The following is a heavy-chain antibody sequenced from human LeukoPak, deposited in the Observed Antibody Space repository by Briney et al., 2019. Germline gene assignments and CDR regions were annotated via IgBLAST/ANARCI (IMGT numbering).Heavy chain of an antibody. CDR3: ARIAAREDYYSYMDV. CDR2: IIPIFGTA. V-gene: IGHV1-69*13. D-gene: IGHD6-6*01. Sequence: SVKVSCKASGGTFSNYAITWVRQAPGQGLEWMGGIIPIFGTANYAQKFQGRVTITADESTSTAYMELSSLRSEDTAVYYCARIAAREDYYSYMDVWGKGTTVTVSS. J-gene: IGHJ6*03. CDR1: GGTFSNYA.